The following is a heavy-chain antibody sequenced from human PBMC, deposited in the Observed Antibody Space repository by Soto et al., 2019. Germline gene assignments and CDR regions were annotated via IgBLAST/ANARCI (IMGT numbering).Heavy chain of an antibody. J-gene: IGHJ4*02. Sequence: PETLSLTCTVSGGSISSSSYYWGWIRQPPGKGLEWIGSIYYSGSTYYNPSLKSRVPISVDTSKNQFSLKLSSVTAADTAVYYCARQGIIWSSSSSYFDYWGQGTLVTVSS. CDR1: GGSISSSSYY. D-gene: IGHD6-6*01. V-gene: IGHV4-39*01. CDR3: ARQGIIWSSSSSYFDY. CDR2: IYYSGST.